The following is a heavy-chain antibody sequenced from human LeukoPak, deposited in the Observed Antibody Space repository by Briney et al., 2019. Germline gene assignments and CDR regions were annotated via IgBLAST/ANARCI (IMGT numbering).Heavy chain of an antibody. CDR3: EKDLGNGWYGDAFDI. CDR1: GFTFDDYA. Sequence: GGSLRLSCAASGFTFDDYAMHWVRQAPGKGLEWVSGISWNSGSIGYADSVKGRFTISRDNAKNSLYLQMNSLRAEDTALYYCEKDLGNGWYGDAFDIWGQGTMVTVSS. J-gene: IGHJ3*02. D-gene: IGHD6-19*01. CDR2: ISWNSGSI. V-gene: IGHV3-9*01.